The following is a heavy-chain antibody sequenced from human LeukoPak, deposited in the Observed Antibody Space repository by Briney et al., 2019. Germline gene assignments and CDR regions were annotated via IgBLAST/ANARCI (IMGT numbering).Heavy chain of an antibody. Sequence: PGGSLRLSCAASGFTFSSYEMNWVRQAPGKGLEWVSYIRSSGITIYYADSVKGRFTISRDNAKNSLYLQMNSLRAEDTAVYYCAREGSMYYYDSSGYPYWGQGTLVTVSS. D-gene: IGHD3-22*01. CDR2: IRSSGITI. CDR1: GFTFSSYE. J-gene: IGHJ4*02. V-gene: IGHV3-48*03. CDR3: AREGSMYYYDSSGYPY.